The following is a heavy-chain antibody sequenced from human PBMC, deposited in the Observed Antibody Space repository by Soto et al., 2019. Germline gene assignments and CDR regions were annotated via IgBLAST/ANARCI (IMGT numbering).Heavy chain of an antibody. Sequence: SETLSLTCTVSGGSISSYYWSWIRQPPGKGLEWIGYIYYSGSTNYNPSLKSRVTISVDTSKNQFSLKLSSVTAADTAVYYCERDLGVNWFDPWGQGTMVTVSS. CDR1: GGSISSYY. V-gene: IGHV4-59*01. CDR2: IYYSGST. J-gene: IGHJ5*02. CDR3: ERDLGVNWFDP.